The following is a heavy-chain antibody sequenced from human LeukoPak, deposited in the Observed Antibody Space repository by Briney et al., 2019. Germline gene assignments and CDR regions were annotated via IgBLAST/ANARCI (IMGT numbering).Heavy chain of an antibody. D-gene: IGHD5-12*01. Sequence: SGTLSLTCAVSGVSISSSNWWHWVRQPPGKGLEWIGEIYHSGSTNYNPSLKSRVTISVDTSKNQFSLKLSSVTAADTAVYYCARGKTDIVATIYYFDYWGQGTLVTVSS. V-gene: IGHV4-4*02. CDR2: IYHSGST. J-gene: IGHJ4*02. CDR1: GVSISSSNW. CDR3: ARGKTDIVATIYYFDY.